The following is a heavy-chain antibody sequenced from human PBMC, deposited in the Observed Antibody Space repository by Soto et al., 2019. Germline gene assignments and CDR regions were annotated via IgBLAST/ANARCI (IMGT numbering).Heavy chain of an antibody. Sequence: LSLTCAVSGSSITITYYWGWVRQPPGKGLEWIGSIHHSGSVFESGSTHYNPSFKSRVTISADTSKNQFSLKLTSVTAADTAVYFCARNSSSSYFDYWGQGTLVTVSS. CDR1: GSSITITYY. J-gene: IGHJ4*02. CDR2: IHHSGSVFESGST. CDR3: ARNSSSSYFDY. V-gene: IGHV4-38-2*01. D-gene: IGHD6-13*01.